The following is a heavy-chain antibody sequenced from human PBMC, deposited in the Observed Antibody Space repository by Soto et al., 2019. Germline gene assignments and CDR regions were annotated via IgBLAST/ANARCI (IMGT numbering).Heavy chain of an antibody. CDR2: IIPIFGTA. V-gene: IGHV1-69*06. D-gene: IGHD3-10*01. J-gene: IGHJ5*02. CDR1: GGTFSSYA. Sequence: SVKVSCKASGGTFSSYAISWVRQAPGQGLEWMGGIIPIFGTANYAQKFQGRVTITADKSTSTAYMELSSLRSEDTAVYYCARERSYGSGSPSYFDPWGQGTLVTVSS. CDR3: ARERSYGSGSPSYFDP.